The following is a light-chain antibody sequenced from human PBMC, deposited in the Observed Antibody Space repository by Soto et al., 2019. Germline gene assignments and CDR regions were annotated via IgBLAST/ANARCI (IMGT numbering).Light chain of an antibody. CDR1: SSNIGNNP. J-gene: IGLJ1*01. CDR2: TND. Sequence: QSVLTQPPSVSGTPGQRVTISCSGSSSNIGNNPVNWYQHLPGTAPKPLIFTNDQRPSSVPVRFSNSRSGTSASLAIDGLQSEDEGDYYCAAWDDSLNGVFGTGTKVTVL. CDR3: AAWDDSLNGV. V-gene: IGLV1-44*01.